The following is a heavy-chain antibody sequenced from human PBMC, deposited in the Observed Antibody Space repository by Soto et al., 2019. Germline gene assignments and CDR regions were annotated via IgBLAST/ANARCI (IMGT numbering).Heavy chain of an antibody. CDR3: ARVVGVGATYNWFDP. CDR2: IYHSGST. CDR1: GGSISSGGYS. V-gene: IGHV4-30-2*01. D-gene: IGHD1-26*01. J-gene: IGHJ5*02. Sequence: SETLSLTCAVSGGSISSGGYSWSWIRQPPGKGLEWTGYIYHSGSTYYNPSLKSRVTISVDRSKNQFSLKLSSVTAADTAVYYCARVVGVGATYNWFDPWGQGTLVTVSS.